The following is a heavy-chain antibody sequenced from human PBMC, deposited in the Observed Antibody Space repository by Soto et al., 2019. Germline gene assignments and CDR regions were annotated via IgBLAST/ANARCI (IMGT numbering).Heavy chain of an antibody. V-gene: IGHV3-66*01. D-gene: IGHD3-9*01. CDR2: IYSDGST. CDR1: GFTVNSNY. Sequence: EVQLVESGGGLVQPGGSLRLSCAASGFTVNSNYMSWVRQAPGKGLEWVSVIYSDGSTYYADSVKGRFIISRDNSNNTLYFQMNSLRAEDKAVYYCATLTTYDILTGVYQCWGQGTLVTVSS. J-gene: IGHJ4*02. CDR3: ATLTTYDILTGVYQC.